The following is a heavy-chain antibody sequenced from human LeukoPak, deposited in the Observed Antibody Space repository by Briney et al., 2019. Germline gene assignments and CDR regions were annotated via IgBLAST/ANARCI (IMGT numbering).Heavy chain of an antibody. V-gene: IGHV5-51*01. CDR1: GYSFNNYW. Sequence: PGESLKISCKGSGYSFNNYWIAWVRQMPGKGLEWMVIIYAGDSDTRYSPSFQGQVTISADESISTAYLHWSSLKASDTAMYYCARQADYNVLTGYFKGHLDYWGQGTLVTVSS. CDR2: IYAGDSDT. CDR3: ARQADYNVLTGYFKGHLDY. J-gene: IGHJ4*02. D-gene: IGHD3-9*01.